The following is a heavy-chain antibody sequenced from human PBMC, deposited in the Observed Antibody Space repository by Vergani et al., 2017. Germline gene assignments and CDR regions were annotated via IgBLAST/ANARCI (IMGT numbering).Heavy chain of an antibody. V-gene: IGHV4-34*02. CDR3: ASRRPRLNLGSKSNAGTFDS. J-gene: IGHJ4*02. CDR1: GGSLSGYF. CDR2: ITAIGSA. D-gene: IGHD3-10*01. Sequence: QVHLQQRGAGVLKPSETLSLTCGVIGGSLSGYFWSWIRQSPGRGLEWIGEITAIGSAKYSPAATSRVTISVETSRGEFTLTVTSVTAADTGLYFCASRRPRLNLGSKSNAGTFDSWGQRTLVTVSS.